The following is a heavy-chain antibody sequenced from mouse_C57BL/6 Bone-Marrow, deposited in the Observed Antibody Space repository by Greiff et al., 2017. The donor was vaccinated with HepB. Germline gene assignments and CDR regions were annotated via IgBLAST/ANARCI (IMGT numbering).Heavy chain of an antibody. CDR1: GFTFSSYA. J-gene: IGHJ4*01. CDR3: TRVLLYYSNWTYYAMDY. CDR2: ISSGGDYI. Sequence: EVKLMESGEGLVKPGGSLKLSCAASGFTFSSYAMSWVRQTPEKRLEWVAYISSGGDYIYYADTVKGRFTISRDNARNTLYLQMSSLKSEDTAMYYCTRVLLYYSNWTYYAMDYWGQGTSVTVAS. D-gene: IGHD2-5*01. V-gene: IGHV5-9-1*02.